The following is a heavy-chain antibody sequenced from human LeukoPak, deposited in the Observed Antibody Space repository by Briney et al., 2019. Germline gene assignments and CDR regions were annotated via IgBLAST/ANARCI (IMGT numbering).Heavy chain of an antibody. J-gene: IGHJ4*02. CDR2: IVVGSGNT. D-gene: IGHD2-15*01. V-gene: IGHV1-58*02. CDR3: AAEFRSGRPGY. Sequence: SVKVSCKASGFTFTSSAMQWVRRARGQRLEWIGWIVVGSGNTNYAQKFQERVTITRDMSTSAAYMELSSLRSEDTAVYYCAAEFRSGRPGYWGQGTLVTVSS. CDR1: GFTFTSSA.